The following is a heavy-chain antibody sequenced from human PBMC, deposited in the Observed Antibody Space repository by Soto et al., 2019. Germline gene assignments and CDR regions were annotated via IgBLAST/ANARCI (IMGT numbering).Heavy chain of an antibody. J-gene: IGHJ3*02. CDR3: ARSWDPLCSGGSCSPFAFDI. D-gene: IGHD2-15*01. CDR1: GGSFSGYY. Sequence: SETLSLTCAVYGGSFSGYYWSWIRQPPGKGLEWIGEINHSGSTNYNPSLKSRVTISVDTSKNQFSLKLSSVTAADTAVYYCARSWDPLCSGGSCSPFAFDIWGQGTMVTVSS. CDR2: INHSGST. V-gene: IGHV4-34*01.